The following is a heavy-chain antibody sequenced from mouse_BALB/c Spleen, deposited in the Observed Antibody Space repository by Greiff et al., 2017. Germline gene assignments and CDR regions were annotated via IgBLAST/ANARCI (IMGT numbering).Heavy chain of an antibody. V-gene: IGHV3-2*02. D-gene: IGHD1-2*01. CDR3: ARSEDYYGYAYYAMDY. J-gene: IGHJ4*01. Sequence: VQLKESGPGLVKPSQSLSLTCTVTGYSITSDYAWNWIRQFPGNKLEWMGYISYSGSTSYNPSLKSRISITRDTSKNQFFLQLNSVTTEDTATYYCARSEDYYGYAYYAMDYWGQGTSVTVSS. CDR2: ISYSGST. CDR1: GYSITSDYA.